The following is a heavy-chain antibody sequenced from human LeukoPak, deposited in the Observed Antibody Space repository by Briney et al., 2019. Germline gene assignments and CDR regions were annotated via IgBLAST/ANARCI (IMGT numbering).Heavy chain of an antibody. J-gene: IGHJ4*02. D-gene: IGHD5-18*01. V-gene: IGHV4-59*12. CDR3: ARGSVGILDYFDY. Sequence: PSETLSLTCTVSGGSIYNYYWSWIRQPPGKGLEWIGYIYYTGSTNYNPSLKSRVTISVDTSKNQFSLKLSSVTAADTAVYYCARGSVGILDYFDYWGQGTLVTVSS. CDR2: IYYTGST. CDR1: GGSIYNYY.